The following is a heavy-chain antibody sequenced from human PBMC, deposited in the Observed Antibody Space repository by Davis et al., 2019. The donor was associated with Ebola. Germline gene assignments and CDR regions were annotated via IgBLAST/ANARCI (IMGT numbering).Heavy chain of an antibody. CDR2: LSGSGTYT. V-gene: IGHV3-11*06. Sequence: GGSLRLSCAASGFTFSDYYMTWIRQAPGKGLEWVSYLSGSGTYTNSADSVKGRFTISRDNAKNSLYLQMSSLRVDDTAVYYCARGRVAVAGTPFDYWGHGTLVTVSS. CDR3: ARGRVAVAGTPFDY. CDR1: GFTFSDYY. J-gene: IGHJ4*01. D-gene: IGHD6-19*01.